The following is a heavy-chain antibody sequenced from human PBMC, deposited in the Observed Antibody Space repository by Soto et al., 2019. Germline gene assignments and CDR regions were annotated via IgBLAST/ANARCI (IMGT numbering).Heavy chain of an antibody. CDR1: GYTFTSYG. J-gene: IGHJ5*02. CDR2: ISAYNGNT. CDR3: ARVRGLGPEEVLWGSPNNWFDP. Sequence: ASVKVSCKASGYTFTSYGISWVRQAPGQGLEWMGWISAYNGNTNYAQKLQDRVTMTTDTSTSTAYMELRSLRSDDTAVYYCARVRGLGPEEVLWGSPNNWFDPWGQGTLVTVSS. D-gene: IGHD3-16*01. V-gene: IGHV1-18*01.